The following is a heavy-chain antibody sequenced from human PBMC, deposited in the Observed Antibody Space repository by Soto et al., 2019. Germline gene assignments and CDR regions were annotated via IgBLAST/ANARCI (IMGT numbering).Heavy chain of an antibody. CDR1: GYSFDTVG. Sequence: QVQVVQSGAEVKKPGASVKVACKASGYSFDTVGMSWVRQAPGQGLEWMGWISIEKGDTNSAQKFQDRVTMTTDTSTSTAYMELRSLTSDYTAVYYCARCYFSFGRCFTCWHFDLWGRGTLVTVSS. V-gene: IGHV1-18*01. CDR2: ISIEKGDT. CDR3: ARCYFSFGRCFTCWHFDL. D-gene: IGHD2-15*01. J-gene: IGHJ2*01.